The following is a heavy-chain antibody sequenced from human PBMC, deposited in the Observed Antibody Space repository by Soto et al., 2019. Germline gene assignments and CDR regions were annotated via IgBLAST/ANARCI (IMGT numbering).Heavy chain of an antibody. J-gene: IGHJ4*02. CDR2: IWYDGSNK. D-gene: IGHD3-10*01. V-gene: IGHV3-33*01. CDR3: ARDFLRFGDYFDY. CDR1: GFTFSSYG. Sequence: QVQLVESGGGVVQPGRSLRLSCAASGFTFSSYGMHWVRQAPGKGLEWVAVIWYDGSNKYYADSVKGRFTISRDNSKNTLYLQMNSLRAEDTAVYYCARDFLRFGDYFDYWGQGTLVTVSS.